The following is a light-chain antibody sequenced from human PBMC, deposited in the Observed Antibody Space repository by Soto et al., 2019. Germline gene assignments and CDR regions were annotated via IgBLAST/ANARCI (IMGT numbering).Light chain of an antibody. CDR3: QQYNNWPRGT. Sequence: EIVMTQSPATLSVSPGERATLSCRASQSVSGNLAWHQQKPGQAPRLLIYGASTRATGIPARFSGSGSGTEFTLTISSLQSEDFAVYYCQQYNNWPRGTFGQGPKVDIK. V-gene: IGKV3-15*01. J-gene: IGKJ1*01. CDR1: QSVSGN. CDR2: GAS.